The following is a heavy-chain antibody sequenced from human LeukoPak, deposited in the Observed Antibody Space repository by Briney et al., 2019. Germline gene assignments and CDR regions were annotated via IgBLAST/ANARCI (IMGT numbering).Heavy chain of an antibody. J-gene: IGHJ4*02. CDR3: AKDRAQYYDFWSGFQ. D-gene: IGHD3-3*01. Sequence: TGGSLRLSCAASGFSFSNYWMSWVRQAPGKGLEWVSAISGSGGSTYYADSVKGRFTISRDNSKNTLYLQMNSLRAEDTAVYYCAKDRAQYYDFWSGFQWGQGTLVTVSS. CDR2: ISGSGGST. V-gene: IGHV3-23*01. CDR1: GFSFSNYW.